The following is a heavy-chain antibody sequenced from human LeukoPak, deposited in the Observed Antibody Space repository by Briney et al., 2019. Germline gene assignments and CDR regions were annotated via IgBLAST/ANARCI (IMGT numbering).Heavy chain of an antibody. CDR3: AKATQQQLVPTHFDY. CDR1: GFTFDDYA. CDR2: ISWNSGSI. J-gene: IGHJ4*02. Sequence: PGGSLRLSCAASGFTFDDYAMHWVRQAPGKGLEWVSGISWNSGSIGCADSVKGRFTISRDNAKNSLYLQMNSLRAEDTALYYCAKATQQQLVPTHFDYWGQGTLVTVSS. V-gene: IGHV3-9*01. D-gene: IGHD6-13*01.